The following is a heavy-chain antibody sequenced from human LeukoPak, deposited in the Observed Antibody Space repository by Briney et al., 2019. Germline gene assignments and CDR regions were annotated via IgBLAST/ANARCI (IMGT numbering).Heavy chain of an antibody. D-gene: IGHD1-26*01. CDR1: GFTFSSYS. Sequence: GGSLRLSCAASGFTFSSYSMNWVRQAPGKGLEWVSYISSSGSTIYYADSVKGRFTISRDNAKNSLYLQMNSLRAEDTAVYYCARSGSYGDYFDYWGQGTLVTVSS. V-gene: IGHV3-48*01. CDR3: ARSGSYGDYFDY. CDR2: ISSSGSTI. J-gene: IGHJ4*02.